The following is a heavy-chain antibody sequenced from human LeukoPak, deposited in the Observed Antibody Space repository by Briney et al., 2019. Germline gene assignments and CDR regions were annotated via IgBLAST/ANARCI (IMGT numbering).Heavy chain of an antibody. CDR1: GGSISSYY. D-gene: IGHD1-26*01. CDR3: ARSPGATTQYFQH. Sequence: PSETLSLTCTVSGGSISSYYWSWIRQPPGKGLEWIGYIYYSGSTNYNPSLKSRVTISVDTSKNQFSLKLNSVTAADTAVYYCARSPGATTQYFQHWGQGTLVTVSS. V-gene: IGHV4-59*01. CDR2: IYYSGST. J-gene: IGHJ1*01.